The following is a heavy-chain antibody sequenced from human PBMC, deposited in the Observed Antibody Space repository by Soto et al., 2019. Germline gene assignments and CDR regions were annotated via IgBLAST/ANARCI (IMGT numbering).Heavy chain of an antibody. CDR3: ARELLWFGELSAAFDI. D-gene: IGHD3-10*01. CDR1: GYTFTSYC. J-gene: IGHJ3*02. V-gene: IGHV1-18*01. CDR2: ISAYNGNT. Sequence: ASVKVSCKASGYTFTSYCISWVLQAPGEGLEWMGWISAYNGNTNYAQKLQGRVTMTTDTSTSTAYMELRSLRSDDTAVYYCARELLWFGELSAAFDIWGQGTMVTVSS.